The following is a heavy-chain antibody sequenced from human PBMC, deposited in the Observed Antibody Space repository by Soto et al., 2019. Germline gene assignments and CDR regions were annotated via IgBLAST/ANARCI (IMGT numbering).Heavy chain of an antibody. CDR2: IYYSGST. D-gene: IGHD3-16*01. CDR3: ARDRKYYDYVWGSYSYYGMDV. Sequence: SETLSLTCTVSGGSISSGDYYWSWIRQPPGKGLECIGYIYYSGSTYYNPSLKSRVTISVDTSKNQFSLKLSSVTAADAAVYYCARDRKYYDYVWGSYSYYGMDVWGQGTTVTV. CDR1: GGSISSGDYY. V-gene: IGHV4-30-4*01. J-gene: IGHJ6*02.